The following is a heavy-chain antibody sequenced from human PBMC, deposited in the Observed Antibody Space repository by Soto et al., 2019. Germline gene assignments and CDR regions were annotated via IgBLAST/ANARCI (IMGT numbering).Heavy chain of an antibody. Sequence: ASVKVSCKASGYTFNNYGISWVRQAPGQGLEWMGWISAFNGNTNFAQKLQGRVTMTTDTSTGIAYMELRSLRSDDTAMYYCARDSVGVATILFDYWGQGTLVTVSS. CDR2: ISAFNGNT. V-gene: IGHV1-18*01. J-gene: IGHJ4*02. CDR1: GYTFNNYG. CDR3: ARDSVGVATILFDY. D-gene: IGHD5-12*01.